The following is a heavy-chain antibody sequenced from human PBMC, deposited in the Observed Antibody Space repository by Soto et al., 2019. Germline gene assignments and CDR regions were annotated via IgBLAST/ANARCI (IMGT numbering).Heavy chain of an antibody. J-gene: IGHJ4*02. CDR3: AKVRIAPAKPFYFDS. Sequence: QVQLMESGGGVVQPGRSLRLSCAASGFTFNTYAMHWVRQAPGKGLEWVAVITPDGTEQYYADSVKGRFTISRDNSKDTLHLQMDSLKTEDTAVYYCAKVRIAPAKPFYFDSWGQGTLVTVSS. CDR2: ITPDGTEQ. V-gene: IGHV3-30*04. CDR1: GFTFNTYA. D-gene: IGHD6-13*01.